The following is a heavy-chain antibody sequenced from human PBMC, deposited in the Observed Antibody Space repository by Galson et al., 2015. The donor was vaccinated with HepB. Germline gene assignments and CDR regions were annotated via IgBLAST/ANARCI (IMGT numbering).Heavy chain of an antibody. Sequence: SLRLSCAASGFTFSSYGMHWVRQAPGKGLEWVAVISYDGSNKYYADSVKGRFTISRDNSKNTLYLQMNSLRAEDTAVYYCASLIFGVVIGEAAVGRPDAFDIWGQGTMVTVSS. CDR3: ASLIFGVVIGEAAVGRPDAFDI. J-gene: IGHJ3*02. CDR2: ISYDGSNK. CDR1: GFTFSSYG. V-gene: IGHV3-30*03. D-gene: IGHD3-3*01.